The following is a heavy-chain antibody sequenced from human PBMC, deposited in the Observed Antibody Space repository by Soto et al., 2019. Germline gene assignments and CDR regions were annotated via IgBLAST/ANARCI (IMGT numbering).Heavy chain of an antibody. J-gene: IGHJ6*02. V-gene: IGHV3-23*01. CDR1: GFTFRSFA. CDR3: ARESRYSYRPDYYYYAMDV. D-gene: IGHD3-16*02. Sequence: EVQLLEAGGGLVQPGGSLRLSCAGSGFTFRSFAMTWVRQAPGKGLEWVSVISGSGATAYYADSVRGRFAVSRANSKNTVHLQMNSLRVEDTAVYYCARESRYSYRPDYYYYAMDVWGQGTTVTVSS. CDR2: ISGSGATA.